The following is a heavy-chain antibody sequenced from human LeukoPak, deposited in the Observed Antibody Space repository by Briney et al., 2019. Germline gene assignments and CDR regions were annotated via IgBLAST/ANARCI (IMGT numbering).Heavy chain of an antibody. J-gene: IGHJ3*02. CDR3: AKKWSGDYDSSGVNDAFDI. CDR1: AFTFRSYG. CDR2: IRFHGSDK. D-gene: IGHD3-22*01. Sequence: GGSLRLSCAASAFTFRSYGMHWVRQAPGKGLEWVAFIRFHGSDKYYADSVKDRFTISRDNSKNTLYLQMNSLRAEDTAVYYCAKKWSGDYDSSGVNDAFDIWGQGTMVTVSS. V-gene: IGHV3-30*02.